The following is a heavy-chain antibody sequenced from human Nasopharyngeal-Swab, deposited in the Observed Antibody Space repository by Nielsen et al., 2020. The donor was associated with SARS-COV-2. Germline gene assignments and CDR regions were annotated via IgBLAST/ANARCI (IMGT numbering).Heavy chain of an antibody. CDR2: IQHDASNE. V-gene: IGHV3-30*02. D-gene: IGHD4-17*01. J-gene: IGHJ4*02. Sequence: GESLKISCAASGFTFSSFGMHWVRQAPGKGLEGVAFIQHDASNEYYGDSVKGRFSISRDSSKNTLYLQMDSLRGEDTAVYYCARDAPAHYGAFYWGRGTLVTVSS. CDR1: GFTFSSFG. CDR3: ARDAPAHYGAFY.